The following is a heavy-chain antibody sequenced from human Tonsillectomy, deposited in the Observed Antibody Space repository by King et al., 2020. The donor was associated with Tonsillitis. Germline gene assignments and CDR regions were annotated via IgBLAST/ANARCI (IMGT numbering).Heavy chain of an antibody. D-gene: IGHD3-3*01. Sequence: LQLQESGPGLVKPSETLSLTCTVSGGSISSSSYYWGWIRQPPGKGLEWIGSIYYSGSTYYNPSLKSRGTISVDTSKKQFSLKLSSVTAADTAVYYCARHDDHYDFWSDAFDIWGQGTMVTVSS. J-gene: IGHJ3*02. CDR2: IYYSGST. CDR1: GGSISSSSYY. CDR3: ARHDDHYDFWSDAFDI. V-gene: IGHV4-39*01.